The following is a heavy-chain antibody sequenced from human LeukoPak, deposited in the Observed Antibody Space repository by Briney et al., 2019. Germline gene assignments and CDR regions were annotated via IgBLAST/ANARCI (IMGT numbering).Heavy chain of an antibody. V-gene: IGHV3-21*01. Sequence: GGSLRLSCAASGFTFSSYSMNWVRQAPGKGLEWVSSISSSSSYIYYADSVKGRFTISRDNAKNSLYLQMNSLRAEDTAVYYCARGLSGSYFYFDYWGQGTLATVSS. CDR2: ISSSSSYI. J-gene: IGHJ4*02. CDR3: ARGLSGSYFYFDY. D-gene: IGHD1-26*01. CDR1: GFTFSSYS.